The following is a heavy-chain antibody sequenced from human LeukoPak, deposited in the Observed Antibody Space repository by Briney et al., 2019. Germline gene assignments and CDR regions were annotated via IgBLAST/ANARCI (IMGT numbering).Heavy chain of an antibody. CDR3: ARERLYSSGWYAGFDP. D-gene: IGHD6-19*01. J-gene: IGHJ5*02. CDR1: GASVSGSPYY. Sequence: SETLSLTCTVSGASVSGSPYYWRWIRQPPGKGLEWIGEINHSGSTNYNPSLKSRVTISVDTSKNQFSLKLSSVTAADTAVYYCARERLYSSGWYAGFDPWGQGTLVTVSS. V-gene: IGHV4-39*07. CDR2: INHSGST.